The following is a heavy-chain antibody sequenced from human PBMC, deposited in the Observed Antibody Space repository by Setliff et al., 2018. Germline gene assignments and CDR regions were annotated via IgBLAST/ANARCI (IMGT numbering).Heavy chain of an antibody. CDR2: IYPGDSDT. V-gene: IGHV5-51*01. CDR3: ARPRTSSNPDSDSSDI. Sequence: GESLKISCQASGYSFTSQWIGWVRQMPGKGLEWMGIIYPGDSDTRCSPSFRGQVTISADKSISTAYLQWSSLKASDTAMYYCARPRTSSNPDSDSSDIWGQGTLVT. D-gene: IGHD6-13*01. J-gene: IGHJ3*02. CDR1: GYSFTSQW.